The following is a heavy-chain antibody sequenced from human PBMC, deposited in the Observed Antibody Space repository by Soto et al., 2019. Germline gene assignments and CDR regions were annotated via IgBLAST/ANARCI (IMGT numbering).Heavy chain of an antibody. CDR2: VTSSSSTI. Sequence: GGSLRLSCAASGFTFSSYSMNWVRQAPGKGLEWVSYVTSSSSTIYYADSVKGRFTISRDNAKNSLYLQMNSLRAEDTAVYYCARDLGSSWYPEYFQHWGQGT. J-gene: IGHJ1*01. CDR1: GFTFSSYS. D-gene: IGHD6-13*01. CDR3: ARDLGSSWYPEYFQH. V-gene: IGHV3-48*01.